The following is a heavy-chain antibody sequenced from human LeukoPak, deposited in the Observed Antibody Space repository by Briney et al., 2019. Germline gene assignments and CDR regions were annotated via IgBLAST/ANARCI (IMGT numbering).Heavy chain of an antibody. CDR3: ARTGIAAADIFDY. CDR1: GGTFSSYA. Sequence: ASVKVSCKASGGTFSSYAISWVRQAPGQGLEWMGIINPSGGSTSYAQKFQGRVTMTRDTSTSTVYMELSSLRSEDTAVYYCARTGIAAADIFDYWGQGTLVTVSS. D-gene: IGHD6-13*01. CDR2: INPSGGST. J-gene: IGHJ4*02. V-gene: IGHV1-46*01.